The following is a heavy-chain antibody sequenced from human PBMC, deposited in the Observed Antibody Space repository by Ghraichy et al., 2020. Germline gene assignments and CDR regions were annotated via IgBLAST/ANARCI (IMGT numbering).Heavy chain of an antibody. CDR3: ARLLDWYYFDY. D-gene: IGHD3-9*01. Sequence: SETLSLTCTVSGGSISSSSYYWGWIRQPPGKGLEWIGSIYYSGSTYYTPSLKSRVTISVDTSKNQFSLKLSSVTAADTAVYYCARLLDWYYFDYWGQGTLVTVSS. CDR2: IYYSGST. V-gene: IGHV4-39*01. CDR1: GGSISSSSYY. J-gene: IGHJ4*02.